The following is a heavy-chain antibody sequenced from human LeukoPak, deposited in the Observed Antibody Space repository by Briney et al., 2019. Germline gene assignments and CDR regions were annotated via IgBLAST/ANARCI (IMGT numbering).Heavy chain of an antibody. Sequence: PGGSLRLSCAVSGFTFNSYAMHWVRQTPGKGLEWVSVSSSDETYKFYADSVRGRFTISRDNSKNRLYLQMSDLRAEDTAVYFCARSVSGVWLFDYWGRGTLVTVSS. CDR2: SSSDETYK. D-gene: IGHD5/OR15-5a*01. J-gene: IGHJ4*02. CDR3: ARSVSGVWLFDY. V-gene: IGHV3-30-3*01. CDR1: GFTFNSYA.